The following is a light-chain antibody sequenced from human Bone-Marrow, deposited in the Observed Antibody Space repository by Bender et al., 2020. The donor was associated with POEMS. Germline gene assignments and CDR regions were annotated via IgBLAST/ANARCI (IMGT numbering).Light chain of an antibody. CDR1: SSDVSGFNY. J-gene: IGLJ1*01. CDR2: DVS. V-gene: IGLV2-14*01. Sequence: QSALTQPASVSGSPGQSITISCTGTSSDVSGFNYVSWYQQHPGKAPKLIIYDVSSRPSGVSSRFSGSKSGNTASLTISGLQAEDEADYYCCSVTSSSSYVFGTGTKVTVL. CDR3: CSVTSSSSYV.